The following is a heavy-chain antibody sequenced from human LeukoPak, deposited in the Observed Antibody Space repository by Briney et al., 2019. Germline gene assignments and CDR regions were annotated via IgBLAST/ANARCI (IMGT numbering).Heavy chain of an antibody. V-gene: IGHV4-59*08. J-gene: IGHJ3*02. Sequence: SETLSLTCTVSGGSISSYYWSWIRQPPGKGLEWIGYIYYSGSTNYNPSLKSRVTISADTSKNQFSLKLSSVTAADTAVYYCARRLGDYVYAFDIWGQGTMVTVSS. CDR1: GGSISSYY. D-gene: IGHD4-17*01. CDR2: IYYSGST. CDR3: ARRLGDYVYAFDI.